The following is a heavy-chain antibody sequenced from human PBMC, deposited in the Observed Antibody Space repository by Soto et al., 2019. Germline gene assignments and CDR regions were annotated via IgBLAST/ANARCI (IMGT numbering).Heavy chain of an antibody. CDR3: ARADYDILTGSYAMDL. CDR1: VDSLGKYY. Sequence: ETLSLTCTVCVDSLGKYYWLWIRQPVGKGLECIGRASSSGNTNANPTLNTRATMSIDTSKNQFSRRLRSVTAADTAVYYCARADYDILTGSYAMDLWGQGTTVTVSS. D-gene: IGHD3-9*01. V-gene: IGHV4-4*07. CDR2: ASSSGNT. J-gene: IGHJ6*02.